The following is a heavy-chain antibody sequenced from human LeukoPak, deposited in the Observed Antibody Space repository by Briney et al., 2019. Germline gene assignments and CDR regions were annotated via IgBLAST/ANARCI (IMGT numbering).Heavy chain of an antibody. CDR1: GGSISIYY. D-gene: IGHD6-19*01. CDR3: ARRKFRYSSGWHDAFDI. V-gene: IGHV4-59*01. Sequence: SETLSLTCTVSGGSISIYYWSWIRQPPGKGLEWIGYIYYSGSTNYNPSLKSRVTISVDTSKNQFSLKLSSVTAADTAVYYCARRKFRYSSGWHDAFDIWGQGTMVTVSS. J-gene: IGHJ3*02. CDR2: IYYSGST.